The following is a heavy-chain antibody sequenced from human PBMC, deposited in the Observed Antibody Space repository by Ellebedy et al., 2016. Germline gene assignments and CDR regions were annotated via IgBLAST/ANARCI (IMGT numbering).Heavy chain of an antibody. CDR2: IRSEAYGGTT. D-gene: IGHD3-16*02. CDR3: SPYPGSYRFDY. CDR1: GFTSSDFW. J-gene: IGHJ4*02. V-gene: IGHV3-49*04. Sequence: GGSLRLSCAASGFTSSDFWLTWVRQAPGKGLEWVGFIRSEAYGGTTEYAASVKGRFTISRDDSKSIAYLQMNSLKTEDTAVYYCSPYPGSYRFDYWGQGTLVTVSS.